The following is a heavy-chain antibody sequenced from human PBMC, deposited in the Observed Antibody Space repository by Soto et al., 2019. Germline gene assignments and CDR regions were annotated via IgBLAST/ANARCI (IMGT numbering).Heavy chain of an antibody. Sequence: QVQLQESGPGLVKPSGTLSLTCAVSGGSISSSNWWRWVRQPPGKGLDWIGEIYHSGSTNYNPSLKIRFTISVDKSKNQFSLKLSSVTAADTAVYYCARDEVWGSGSWGGMDVWGQGTTVTVSS. CDR1: GGSISSSNW. V-gene: IGHV4-4*02. J-gene: IGHJ6*02. D-gene: IGHD3-10*01. CDR3: ARDEVWGSGSWGGMDV. CDR2: IYHSGST.